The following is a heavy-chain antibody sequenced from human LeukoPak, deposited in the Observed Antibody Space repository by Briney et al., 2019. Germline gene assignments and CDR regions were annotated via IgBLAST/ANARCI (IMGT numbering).Heavy chain of an antibody. D-gene: IGHD6-13*01. Sequence: GGSLRLSCAASGFTFDDYTIHWVRQAPGKGLEWVSGISWNSSSIDYADSVKGRFTISRDNSKNTLYLQMNSLRAEDTAVYYCANGGGYSSSWANYYFDYWGQGTLVTVSS. CDR2: ISWNSSSI. CDR3: ANGGGYSSSWANYYFDY. CDR1: GFTFDDYT. J-gene: IGHJ4*02. V-gene: IGHV3-9*01.